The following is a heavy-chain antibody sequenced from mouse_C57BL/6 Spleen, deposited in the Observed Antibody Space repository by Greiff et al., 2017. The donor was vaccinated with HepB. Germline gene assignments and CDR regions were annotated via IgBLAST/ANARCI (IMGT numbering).Heavy chain of an antibody. CDR1: GYTFTSYG. D-gene: IGHD1-1*01. CDR2: IYPRSGNT. J-gene: IGHJ4*01. CDR3: ARWGIITTVVATPLAMDY. V-gene: IGHV1-81*01. Sequence: VHLVESGAELARPGASVKLSCKASGYTFTSYGISWVKQRTGQGLEWIGEIYPRSGNTYYNEKFKGKATLTADKSSSTAYMELRSLTSEDSAVYFCARWGIITTVVATPLAMDYWGQGTSVTVSS.